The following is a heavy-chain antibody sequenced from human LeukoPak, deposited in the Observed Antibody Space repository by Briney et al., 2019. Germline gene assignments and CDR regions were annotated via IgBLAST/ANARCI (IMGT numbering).Heavy chain of an antibody. CDR3: AKRRPADDHAFDI. D-gene: IGHD6-25*01. Sequence: GGSLRLSCVASGFTFSSYGMSWVRQAPGKGLEWVSVLSGSGRSTYYADSVKGRFTISRDNSNNTLYLQMNSLRAEDTAVYYCAKRRPADDHAFDIWGQGTMVTVSS. V-gene: IGHV3-23*01. CDR1: GFTFSSYG. J-gene: IGHJ3*02. CDR2: LSGSGRST.